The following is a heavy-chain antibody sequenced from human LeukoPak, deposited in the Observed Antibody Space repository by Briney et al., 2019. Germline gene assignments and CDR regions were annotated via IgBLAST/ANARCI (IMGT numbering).Heavy chain of an antibody. V-gene: IGHV3-66*01. J-gene: IGHJ4*02. CDR1: GFTFSSYA. Sequence: GGSLRLSCAASGFTFSSYAMSWVRQAPGKGLEWVSVIYSGGSTYYADSVKGRFTISRDNSKNTLYLQMNSLRAEDTAVYYCARGRWELLDYWGQGTLVTVSS. CDR2: IYSGGST. D-gene: IGHD1-26*01. CDR3: ARGRWELLDY.